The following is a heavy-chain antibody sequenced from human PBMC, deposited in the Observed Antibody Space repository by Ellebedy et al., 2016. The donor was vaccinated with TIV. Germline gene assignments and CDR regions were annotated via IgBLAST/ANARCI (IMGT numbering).Heavy chain of an antibody. CDR1: GFTFSNYG. J-gene: IGHJ4*02. CDR2: ISYEGTKK. CDR3: AKPYCSGGYCYWGYYFSS. Sequence: GESLKISCAASGFTFSNYGMHWVRQAPGKGLEWMAVISYEGTKKYYADSVKGRITISRDNSKNTLYLQMNSLRAEDTAVYYCAKPYCSGGYCYWGYYFSSWGPGSLVTVSS. D-gene: IGHD2-21*01. V-gene: IGHV3-30*18.